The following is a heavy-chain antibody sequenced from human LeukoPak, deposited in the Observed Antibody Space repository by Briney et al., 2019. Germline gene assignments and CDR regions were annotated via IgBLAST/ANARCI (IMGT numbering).Heavy chain of an antibody. CDR3: ARGVGVDSLRRLDP. CDR2: INPNSGGT. D-gene: IGHD3-22*01. Sequence: ASVKVSCKPSGYTFTAYYIHWVRQAPGQGLEWMGWINPNSGGTDYARKFQGRVTMTRDTSISTVYMELSRVTYDDTAVYYCARGVGVDSLRRLDPWGQGTLVTVSS. V-gene: IGHV1-2*02. J-gene: IGHJ5*02. CDR1: GYTFTAYY.